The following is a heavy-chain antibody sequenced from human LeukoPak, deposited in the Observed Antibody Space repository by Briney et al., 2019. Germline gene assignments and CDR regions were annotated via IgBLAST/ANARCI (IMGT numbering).Heavy chain of an antibody. CDR1: GGTFSSYA. CDR2: IIPIFGTA. D-gene: IGHD3-9*01. CDR3: AAARLTGYHFAIY. V-gene: IGHV1-69*13. Sequence: ASVKVSCKASGGTFSSYAISWVRQAPGQGLEWMGGIIPIFGTANYAQKSQGRVTITADESTSTAYMELSSLRSEDTAVYYCAAARLTGYHFAIYWGQGTLVTVSS. J-gene: IGHJ4*02.